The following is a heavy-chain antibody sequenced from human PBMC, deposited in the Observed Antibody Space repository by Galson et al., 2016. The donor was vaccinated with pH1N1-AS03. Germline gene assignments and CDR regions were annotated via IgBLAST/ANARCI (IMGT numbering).Heavy chain of an antibody. V-gene: IGHV3-23*01. Sequence: QAPGKGLEWVSVISGSGTSTFYADSVKGRFTISRDNSKHTLILQMDSLRADDTAVYYCAKSGSSSCYGRTDFWGQGTLVTVSS. D-gene: IGHD2-2*01. CDR3: AKSGSSSCYGRTDF. J-gene: IGHJ4*02. CDR2: ISGSGTST.